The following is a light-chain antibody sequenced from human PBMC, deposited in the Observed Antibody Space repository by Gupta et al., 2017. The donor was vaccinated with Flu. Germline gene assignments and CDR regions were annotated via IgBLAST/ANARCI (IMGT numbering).Light chain of an antibody. Sequence: VTPGEPASISCRFSQSLLQITGQNYLDWYVQKPGQSPQLLIYLGSTRASGVPDRISGSGSGTDFTLKINRVEAEDVGVYFCMQALQTPLTFGGGTKVEIQ. CDR1: QSLLQITGQNY. CDR2: LGS. J-gene: IGKJ4*01. V-gene: IGKV2-28*01. CDR3: MQALQTPLT.